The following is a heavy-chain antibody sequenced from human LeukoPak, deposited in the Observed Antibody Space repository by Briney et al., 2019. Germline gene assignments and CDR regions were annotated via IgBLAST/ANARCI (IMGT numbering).Heavy chain of an antibody. CDR2: IIPIFGTA. CDR3: ARASLLWEPLDWFDP. D-gene: IGHD3-10*01. Sequence: ASVKVSCKASGGTFSSYAISWVRQAPGQGLEWMGGIIPIFGTANYAQKFQGRVTITADESTSTAYMELSSLRSEDTAVYYCARASLLWEPLDWFDPWGQGTLVTVSS. V-gene: IGHV1-69*01. J-gene: IGHJ5*02. CDR1: GGTFSSYA.